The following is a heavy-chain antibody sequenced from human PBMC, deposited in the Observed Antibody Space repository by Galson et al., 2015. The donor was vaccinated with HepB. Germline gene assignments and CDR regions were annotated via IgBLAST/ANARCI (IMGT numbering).Heavy chain of an antibody. Sequence: SVKVSCKASGYSFINFGISWVRQAPGQGLEWLGWISPYNGNTNFAQKFQDRVTLTTDTSTNTAYMELRSLRSDDTAVYYCAKSTVTTVWGFLYFDLWGRGSPLTVSS. CDR3: AKSTVTTVWGFLYFDL. J-gene: IGHJ2*01. D-gene: IGHD4-17*01. CDR1: GYSFINFG. CDR2: ISPYNGNT. V-gene: IGHV1-18*01.